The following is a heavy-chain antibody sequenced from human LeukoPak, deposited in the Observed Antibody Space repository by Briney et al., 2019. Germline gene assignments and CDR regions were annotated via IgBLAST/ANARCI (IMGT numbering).Heavy chain of an antibody. J-gene: IGHJ6*02. CDR3: AREPYDSSGYYDYYGMDV. D-gene: IGHD3-22*01. CDR2: INPNSGGT. CDR1: GYTFTGYY. V-gene: IGHV1-2*02. Sequence: ASVKVSCKASGYTFTGYYMYWVRQAPGQGLEWMGWINPNSGGTNYAQKFQGRVTMTRDTSISTAYMELSRLRSDDTAVYYCAREPYDSSGYYDYYGMDVWGQGTTVTVSS.